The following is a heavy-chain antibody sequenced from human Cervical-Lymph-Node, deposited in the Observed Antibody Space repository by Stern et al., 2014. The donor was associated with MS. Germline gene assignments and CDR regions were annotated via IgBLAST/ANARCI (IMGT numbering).Heavy chain of an antibody. V-gene: IGHV1-69*01. CDR1: GGTFSSYA. J-gene: IGHJ4*02. D-gene: IGHD4-17*01. CDR2: ITPIFGTA. CDR3: ARVLTRYGDYDAPFDY. Sequence: QVQLLQPGAEVKKPGSSVKVSCKASGGTFSSYAISWVGQAPGQGLEWMGGITPIFGTANYAQKFQGRVTINADESTSTAYMELSSLRSEDTAVYYCARVLTRYGDYDAPFDYWGQGTLVTVSS.